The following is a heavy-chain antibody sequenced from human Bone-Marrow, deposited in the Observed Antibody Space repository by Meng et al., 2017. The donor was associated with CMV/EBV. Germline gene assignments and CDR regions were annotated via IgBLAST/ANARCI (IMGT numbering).Heavy chain of an antibody. CDR1: GGSFSGYY. Sequence: GSLRLSCAVYGGSFSGYYWSWIRQPPGKGLEWIGEINHSGSTNYNPSLKSRVTISVDTSKNQFSLKLSSVTAADTAVYYCARAGLQHKNDYWGQGTLVTVS. CDR2: INHSGST. V-gene: IGHV4-34*01. CDR3: ARAGLQHKNDY. D-gene: IGHD4-11*01. J-gene: IGHJ4*02.